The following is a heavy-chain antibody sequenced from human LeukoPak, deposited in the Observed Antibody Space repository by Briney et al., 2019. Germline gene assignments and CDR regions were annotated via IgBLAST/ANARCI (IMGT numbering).Heavy chain of an antibody. J-gene: IGHJ4*02. CDR2: IKQDGSEK. CDR1: GFTFSSYA. V-gene: IGHV3-7*01. CDR3: RDPFDY. Sequence: GGSLRLSCAASGFTFSSYAMSWVRQAPGKGLEWVANIKQDGSEKYYVDSVKGRFTISRDTAKNSLSLQMNSLRVEDTAVYYCRDPFDYWGQGTLVTVSS. D-gene: IGHD2/OR15-2a*01.